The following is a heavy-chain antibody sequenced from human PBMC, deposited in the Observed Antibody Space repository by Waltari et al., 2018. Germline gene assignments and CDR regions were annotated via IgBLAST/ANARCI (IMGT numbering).Heavy chain of an antibody. V-gene: IGHV1-69*01. CDR3: ARDYDFWSGYHHYYGMDV. J-gene: IGHJ6*02. Sequence: QVQLVQSGAEVKKPGSSVKVSCKASGGTFSSYAISWVRQAPGQGLEWMGGTIPDFGTANYAQKFQGRVTITADESTSTAYMELSSLRSEDTAVYYCARDYDFWSGYHHYYGMDVWGQGTTVTVSS. CDR1: GGTFSSYA. CDR2: TIPDFGTA. D-gene: IGHD3-3*01.